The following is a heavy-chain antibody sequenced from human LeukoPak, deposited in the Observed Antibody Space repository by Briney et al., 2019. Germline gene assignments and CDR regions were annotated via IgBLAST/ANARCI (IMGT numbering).Heavy chain of an antibody. D-gene: IGHD2-15*01. CDR3: TTLVVVAATRSGFDP. CDR2: IRSKAYGGTT. CDR1: GFTFGDYA. J-gene: IGHJ5*02. Sequence: PGGSLRLSCTASGFTFGDYAMSWVRQAPGKGLEWVGFIRSKAYGGTTEYAASVKGRFTISRDDSKSIAYLQMNSLKTEDTAVYYYTTLVVVAATRSGFDPWGQGTLVTVSS. V-gene: IGHV3-49*04.